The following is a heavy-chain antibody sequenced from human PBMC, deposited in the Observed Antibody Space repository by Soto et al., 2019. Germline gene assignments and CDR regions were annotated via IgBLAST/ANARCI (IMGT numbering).Heavy chain of an antibody. Sequence: GGSLRLSCAASGFTFSSYSMHWVRQAPGKGLEWVAVTSYDGSNKYYADSVKGRFTISRDKSKNTLYLQMNSLRAEDMAVYYWARPIEVAGCFDYWGQGTLVTVSS. CDR2: TSYDGSNK. CDR3: ARPIEVAGCFDY. V-gene: IGHV3-30-3*01. D-gene: IGHD6-19*01. J-gene: IGHJ4*02. CDR1: GFTFSSYS.